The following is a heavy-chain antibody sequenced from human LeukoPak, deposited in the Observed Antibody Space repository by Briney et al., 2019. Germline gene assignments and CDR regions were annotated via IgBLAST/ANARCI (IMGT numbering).Heavy chain of an antibody. Sequence: SQTLSLTCAISGDSVSSDSVAWAWIRQSPSRGLEWLGRTFYRSKWFQHYAASMKGRITINPDTSKNQFSLQLSSVTPEDTAVYYCARDLGSGWSNWFDPWGQGTLVIVSS. CDR3: ARDLGSGWSNWFDP. D-gene: IGHD6-19*01. J-gene: IGHJ5*02. CDR2: TFYRSKWFQ. CDR1: GDSVSSDSVA. V-gene: IGHV6-1*01.